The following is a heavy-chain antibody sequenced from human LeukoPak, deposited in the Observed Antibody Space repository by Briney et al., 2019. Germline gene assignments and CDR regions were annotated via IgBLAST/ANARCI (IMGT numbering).Heavy chain of an antibody. CDR1: GFTFSDFD. CDR2: IASAGDT. V-gene: IGHV3-13*04. CDR3: VRGGHIGFDY. J-gene: IGHJ4*02. D-gene: IGHD2-21*01. Sequence: PGGSLRLSCAASGFTFSDFDMHWVRQATGRGLEWDSSIASAGDTYYVASVRGRFTISRENAKSSLYLQMNSLRAGDTAVYYCVRGGHIGFDYWGRGTLVTVS.